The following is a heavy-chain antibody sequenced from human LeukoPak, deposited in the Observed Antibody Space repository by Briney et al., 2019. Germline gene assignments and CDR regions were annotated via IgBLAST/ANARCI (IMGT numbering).Heavy chain of an antibody. CDR1: GGSISSSSYY. CDR3: ARLVYYYYYMDV. V-gene: IGHV4-39*01. Sequence: SETLSLTCTVSGGSISSSSYYWGWIRQPPGKGLEWIGSIYYSGSTYYNPSLKSRVTISIDTSKNQFSLELSSVPAADTAVYYCARLVYYYYYMDVWGKGTTVTISS. J-gene: IGHJ6*03. CDR2: IYYSGST. D-gene: IGHD2-15*01.